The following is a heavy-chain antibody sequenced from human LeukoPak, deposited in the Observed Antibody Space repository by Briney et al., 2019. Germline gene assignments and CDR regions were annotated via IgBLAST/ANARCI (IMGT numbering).Heavy chain of an antibody. J-gene: IGHJ4*02. Sequence: GGSLRLSCAASGFTFNNYALAWVRQTPEKGLECVSAISGDGVSPYYVDSVRGRFTISRDNSKNTLYLQMHSLRVEDTAVYYCARDTDVLQFDYWGQGTLVTVSS. V-gene: IGHV3-23*01. CDR2: ISGDGVSP. CDR3: ARDTDVLQFDY. CDR1: GFTFNNYA. D-gene: IGHD3-10*01.